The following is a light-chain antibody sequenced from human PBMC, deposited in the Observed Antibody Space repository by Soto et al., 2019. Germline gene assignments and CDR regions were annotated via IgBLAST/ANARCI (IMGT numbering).Light chain of an antibody. CDR1: QSISSW. Sequence: DIQMTQSPSALSASVGDRVTITCRASQSISSWLAWYQQKPGKAPKLLIYRASTLESGVPSRFGGAESGTEFTLTISSLQPDDFATYYCQQYSGIWTFGQGTKVDI. J-gene: IGKJ1*01. V-gene: IGKV1-5*03. CDR2: RAS. CDR3: QQYSGIWT.